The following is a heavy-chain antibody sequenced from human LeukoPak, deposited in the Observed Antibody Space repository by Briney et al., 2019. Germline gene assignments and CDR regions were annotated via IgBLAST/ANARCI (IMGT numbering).Heavy chain of an antibody. CDR3: ARDPPPNKQGY. J-gene: IGHJ4*02. V-gene: IGHV1-69*06. CDR2: IIPIFGTA. Sequence: ASVKVSCKASGGTFSSYAISWVRQAPGQGLEWMGRIIPIFGTANYAQKFQGRVTITADKSTSTAYMELSSLRSEDTAVYYCARDPPPNKQGYWGQGTLVTASS. CDR1: GGTFSSYA.